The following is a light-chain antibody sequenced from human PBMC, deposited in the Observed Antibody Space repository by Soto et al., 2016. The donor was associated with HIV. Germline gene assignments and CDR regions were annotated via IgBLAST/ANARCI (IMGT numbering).Light chain of an antibody. CDR3: QVWHSSSDHWV. CDR1: NIGTYS. V-gene: IGLV3-21*02. CDR2: DDS. J-gene: IGLJ3*02. Sequence: SYELTQPPSVSVAPGQTATITCGGDNIGTYSVHWYQQRPGQAPVVAVYDDSDRPSGIPERFSGSNSGNTATLTISRVEAGDEADYYCQVWHSSSDHWVFGGGTKLTVL.